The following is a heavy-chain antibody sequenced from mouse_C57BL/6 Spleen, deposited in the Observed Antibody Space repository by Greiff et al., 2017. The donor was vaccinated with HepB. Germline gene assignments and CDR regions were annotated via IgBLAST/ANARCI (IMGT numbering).Heavy chain of an antibody. D-gene: IGHD3-3*01. CDR2: IDPENGDT. CDR3: TTGGQAAY. V-gene: IGHV14-4*01. J-gene: IGHJ3*01. CDR1: GFNIKDDY. Sequence: EVQLQQSGAELVRPGASVKLSCTASGFNIKDDYMHWVKQRPEQGLEWIGWIDPENGDTEYASKFQGKATITADTSSNTAYLQLSSLTSEDTAVYYCTTGGQAAYWGQGTLVTVSA.